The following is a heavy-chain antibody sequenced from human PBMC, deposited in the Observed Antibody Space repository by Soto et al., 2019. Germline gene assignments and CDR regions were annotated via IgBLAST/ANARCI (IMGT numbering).Heavy chain of an antibody. V-gene: IGHV4-31*03. Sequence: PSQPLSLTCTVSDGSINGGGYYWSWISKLPGTGLEWIGYIYYTGSTSYNPSLKSRLSRAVDTSKNQFSLKLYSVTAGDTAVFFCARDGGIGGVCYFFEYWGKGTLVTVSS. CDR2: IYYTGST. J-gene: IGHJ4*02. CDR1: DGSINGGGYY. CDR3: ARDGGIGGVCYFFEY. D-gene: IGHD2-8*02.